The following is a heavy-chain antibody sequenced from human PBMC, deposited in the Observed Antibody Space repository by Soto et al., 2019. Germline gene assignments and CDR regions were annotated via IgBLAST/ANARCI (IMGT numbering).Heavy chain of an antibody. D-gene: IGHD3-3*01. Sequence: QVQLQQWGAGLLKPSETLSLTCAVYGGSFSGYYWSWIRQPPGKGLEWIGEINHSGSTNYNPSLKSRVTISVDTSKNQFSLKLSSVTAADTAVYYCARSRYDFWSGYYKGYFDYWGQGTLVTVSS. CDR3: ARSRYDFWSGYYKGYFDY. J-gene: IGHJ4*02. CDR1: GGSFSGYY. V-gene: IGHV4-34*01. CDR2: INHSGST.